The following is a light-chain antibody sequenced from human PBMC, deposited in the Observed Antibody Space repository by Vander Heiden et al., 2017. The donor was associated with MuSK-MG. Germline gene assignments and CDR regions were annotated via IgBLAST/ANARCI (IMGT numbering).Light chain of an antibody. V-gene: IGKV4-1*01. CDR1: QSVLDIPTNKVC. Sequence: IVLTQSPASLAVSMGERATINCKSSQSVLDIPTNKVCLAWYQQKPGQAPKLLFYWASTREPGVSDRFSDSGSGTDFSLTISSLQAEDVAVYYCHQDLNTPRTFGQGTKVEIK. CDR2: WAS. CDR3: HQDLNTPRT. J-gene: IGKJ1*01.